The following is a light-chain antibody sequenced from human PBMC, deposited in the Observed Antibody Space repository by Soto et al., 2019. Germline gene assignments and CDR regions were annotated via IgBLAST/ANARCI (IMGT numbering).Light chain of an antibody. CDR3: GAWHTSLSGGRAV. CDR2: DNN. CDR1: SSNIGNNY. J-gene: IGLJ3*02. V-gene: IGLV1-51*01. Sequence: QAVVTQPPSVSAAPGQRVSISCSGNSSNIGNNYVSWYQQFPGTAPRLLIYDNNQRPSGIPARFSGSKPGTPATLDITGLQTGDEADFYCGAWHTSLSGGRAVFGGGTKLTVL.